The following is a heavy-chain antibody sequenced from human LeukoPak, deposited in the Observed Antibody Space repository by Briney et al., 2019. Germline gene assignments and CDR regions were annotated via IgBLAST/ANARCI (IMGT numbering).Heavy chain of an antibody. CDR1: GFTFSSYA. CDR3: VKPRDRIQLWFDY. J-gene: IGHJ4*02. Sequence: GGSLRLSCAASGFTFSSYAMSWVRQAPGKGLEWVSAISGSGGSTYYADSVKGRFTISRDNSKNTLYLQMNSLRAEDTAVYYCVKPRDRIQLWFDYWGQGTLVTVSS. CDR2: ISGSGGST. V-gene: IGHV3-23*01. D-gene: IGHD5-18*01.